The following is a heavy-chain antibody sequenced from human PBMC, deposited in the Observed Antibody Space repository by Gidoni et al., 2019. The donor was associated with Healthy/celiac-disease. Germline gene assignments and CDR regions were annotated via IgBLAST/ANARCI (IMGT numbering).Heavy chain of an antibody. CDR2: ISYDGSNK. D-gene: IGHD6-13*01. Sequence: QVQLVASGGGVVQPGRSLRLSCAASGFTFSSYAMHWVRQAPGKGLEGVAVISYDGSNKYYADSVKGRFTISRDNSKNTLYLQMNSLRAEDTAVYYCAFSTAYSSSWYPDAFDIWGQGTMVTVSS. CDR3: AFSTAYSSSWYPDAFDI. J-gene: IGHJ3*02. CDR1: GFTFSSYA. V-gene: IGHV3-30*01.